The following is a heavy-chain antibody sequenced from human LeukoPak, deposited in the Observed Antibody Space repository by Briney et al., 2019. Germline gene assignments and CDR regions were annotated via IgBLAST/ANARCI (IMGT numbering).Heavy chain of an antibody. V-gene: IGHV3-74*01. CDR2: INSDGGST. Sequence: GESLRFSCAAAGFTFSTYWMHWVRQAAGNGLVWVSRINSDGGSTTYADSVKGRFTISRDNAMNMLYLQMNSLRAEDTAVYYCARDRFFGMDVWGQETTVTVSS. CDR1: GFTFSTYW. J-gene: IGHJ6*02. CDR3: ARDRFFGMDV.